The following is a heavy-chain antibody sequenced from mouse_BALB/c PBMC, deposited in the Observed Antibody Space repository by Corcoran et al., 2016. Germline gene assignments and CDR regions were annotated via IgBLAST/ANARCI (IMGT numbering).Heavy chain of an antibody. Sequence: QIQLVQSGPELKKPGETVKISCKASGDTFTNYGMNWVKQAPGKGLKWMGWINTYTGEPTYADDFKGRFAFSLETSASTAYLQINNLKNEDTATYFCARDYGSSYGWFAYWGQGTLVTVSA. V-gene: IGHV9-3-1*01. CDR2: INTYTGEP. J-gene: IGHJ3*01. D-gene: IGHD1-1*01. CDR1: GDTFTNYG. CDR3: ARDYGSSYGWFAY.